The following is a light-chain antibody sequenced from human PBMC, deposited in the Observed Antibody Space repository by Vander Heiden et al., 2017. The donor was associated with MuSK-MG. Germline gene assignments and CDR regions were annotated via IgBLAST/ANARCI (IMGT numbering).Light chain of an antibody. Sequence: EIVLTQSPATLSLSPGDRATLSCRASQSISTNLAWYQQKPGQAPRLLMFGASTRATGVPARVSGSGSGTEFTLTISSLHSEDFAIYYCQQYDDWPPLTFGGGTRVEI. CDR2: GAS. J-gene: IGKJ4*01. V-gene: IGKV3-15*01. CDR1: QSISTN. CDR3: QQYDDWPPLT.